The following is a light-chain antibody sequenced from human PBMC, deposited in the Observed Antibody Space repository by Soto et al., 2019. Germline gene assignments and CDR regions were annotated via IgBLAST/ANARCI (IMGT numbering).Light chain of an antibody. CDR3: CSFTTSSPRV. Sequence: QSALTQPASVSGSPGQSITISCTGTSSDIGAYNYVSWYQQHPGKAPRLIIYDVTYRPAGVSSRFSGSTSGNTASLTISWLQTEDEADYYCCSFTTSSPRVFGTGTKLTVL. CDR2: DVT. J-gene: IGLJ1*01. V-gene: IGLV2-14*03. CDR1: SSDIGAYNY.